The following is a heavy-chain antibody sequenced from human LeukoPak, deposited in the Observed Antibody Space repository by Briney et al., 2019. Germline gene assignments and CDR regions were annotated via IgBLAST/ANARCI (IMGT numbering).Heavy chain of an antibody. D-gene: IGHD4/OR15-4a*01. J-gene: IGHJ5*02. V-gene: IGHV5-51*01. CDR3: ARRRKVLSYNWFDP. Sequence: GASLKISSTASCSSITNYRLGWLRPLPRKGQEWRGIIYPGDSDTKYSQSFQGQVTISADKSISTAYLQWSSLKASDTAMYYCARRRKVLSYNWFDPWGQGTLVTVSS. CDR1: CSSITNYR. CDR2: IYPGDSDT.